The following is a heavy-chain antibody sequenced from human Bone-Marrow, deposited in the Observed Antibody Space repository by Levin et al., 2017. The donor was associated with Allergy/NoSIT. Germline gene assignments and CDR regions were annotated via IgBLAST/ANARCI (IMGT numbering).Heavy chain of an antibody. J-gene: IGHJ4*02. CDR1: GFIFSNYA. CDR3: AKDLAVMTPVIIFDS. D-gene: IGHD4-17*01. V-gene: IGHV3-23*01. CDR2: ISAGGDET. Sequence: GASVKVSCAASGFIFSNYAMSWVRQAPGQGLEWVSTISAGGDETYYADSVKGHFTISRDNSKNTLYLQMKGLRAEDTAVYYCAKDLAVMTPVIIFDSWGQGALVTVSS.